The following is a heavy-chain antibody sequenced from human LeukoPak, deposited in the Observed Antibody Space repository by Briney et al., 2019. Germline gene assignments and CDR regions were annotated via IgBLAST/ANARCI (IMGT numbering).Heavy chain of an antibody. V-gene: IGHV3-23*01. CDR3: AKDPLAAAGYYFDS. D-gene: IGHD6-13*01. CDR1: GFTFSNYA. CDR2: ISGSGGST. Sequence: PGGSLRLSCAASGFTFSNYAMTWVRQAPGKGLEWVSSISGSGGSTFYADSVKGRFTFSRDNSKSTLYLQMNSLRAEDTAVYYCAKDPLAAAGYYFDSWGQGTLVTVSS. J-gene: IGHJ4*02.